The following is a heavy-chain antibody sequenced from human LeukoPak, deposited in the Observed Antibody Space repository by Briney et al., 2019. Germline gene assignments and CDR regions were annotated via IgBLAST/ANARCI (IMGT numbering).Heavy chain of an antibody. D-gene: IGHD3-22*01. CDR2: ISYDGSNK. V-gene: IGHV3-30*04. J-gene: IGHJ3*02. CDR3: ARDPYDSSGYYGAFDI. CDR1: GFTFSSYA. Sequence: GGSLRLSCAASGFTFSSYAMHWVRQAPGKGPEWVAVISYDGSNKYYADSVKGRFTISRDNSKNTLYLQMNSLRAEDTAVYYCARDPYDSSGYYGAFDIWGQGTMVTVSS.